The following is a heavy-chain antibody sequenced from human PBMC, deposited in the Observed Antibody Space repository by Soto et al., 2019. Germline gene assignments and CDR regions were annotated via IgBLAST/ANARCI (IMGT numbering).Heavy chain of an antibody. D-gene: IGHD3-22*01. CDR1: GYTFTSYD. CDR2: MNPNSGNT. CDR3: ARSTDYYDSSGYGDAFDI. J-gene: IGHJ3*02. V-gene: IGHV1-8*01. Sequence: ASVKVSCKASGYTFTSYDINWVRQATGPGLEWMGWMNPNSGNTGYAQKLQGRVTMTTDTSTSTAYMELRSLRSDDTAVYYCARSTDYYDSSGYGDAFDIWGQGTMVTVSS.